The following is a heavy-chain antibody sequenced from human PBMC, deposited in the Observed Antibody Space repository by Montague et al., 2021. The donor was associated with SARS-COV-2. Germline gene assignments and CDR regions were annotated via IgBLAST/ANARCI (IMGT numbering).Heavy chain of an antibody. CDR1: GGSISSSNYY. CDR3: ARDDIVLQGVTKGMDV. CDR2: MYYSGST. J-gene: IGHJ6*02. Sequence: SETLSLTCTVSGGSISSSNYYWGWIRQPPGMGLEWIGNMYYSGSTYYNPSLKSRVTISIDTSKNQFSLKLSSVTAADTAVYYCARDDIVLQGVTKGMDVWGQGTTVTVSS. V-gene: IGHV4-39*07. D-gene: IGHD3-10*01.